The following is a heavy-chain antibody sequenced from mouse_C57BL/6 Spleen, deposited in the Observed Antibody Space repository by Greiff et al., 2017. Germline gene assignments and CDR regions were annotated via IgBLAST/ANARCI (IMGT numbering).Heavy chain of an antibody. CDR3: ARLGYDYDEAGFAY. J-gene: IGHJ3*01. V-gene: IGHV1-81*01. Sequence: QVQLQQSGAELARPGASVKLSCKASGYTFTSYGISWVKQRTGQGLEWIGEIYPRSGNTYYNEKFKGKATLTADKSSSTAYMELRSLTSEDSAVYFCARLGYDYDEAGFAYWGQGTLVTVSA. CDR2: IYPRSGNT. D-gene: IGHD2-4*01. CDR1: GYTFTSYG.